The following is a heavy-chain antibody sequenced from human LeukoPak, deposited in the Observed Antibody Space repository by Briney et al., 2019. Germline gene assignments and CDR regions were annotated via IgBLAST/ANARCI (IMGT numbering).Heavy chain of an antibody. CDR1: GYRFTSYW. CDR2: IYPGDSDT. V-gene: IGHV5-51*01. J-gene: IGHJ4*02. Sequence: GASLKISSKGSGYRFTSYWIGWVRPLPGKGLEWMGIIYPGDSDTRYSPSFQGQVTISADKSISTAYLQWSSLKAPDTAMYYCARHVVYCSSTSCYAGKYYFDYWGQGTLVTVSS. CDR3: ARHVVYCSSTSCYAGKYYFDY. D-gene: IGHD2-2*01.